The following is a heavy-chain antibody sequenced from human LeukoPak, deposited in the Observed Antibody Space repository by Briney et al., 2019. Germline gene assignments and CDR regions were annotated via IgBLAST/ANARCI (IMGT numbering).Heavy chain of an antibody. CDR3: ARQTGSGLFTLP. CDR2: IYYTGNT. CDR1: GVSISSSNSY. J-gene: IGHJ4*02. V-gene: IGHV4-39*01. Sequence: SETLSLTCTVSGVSISSSNSYWGWIRQPPGTGLEWIGSIYYTGNTYYNASLKSRVTISIDTSKNQISLRLTSVTATDTAMYYCARQTGSGLFTLPGGQGILVTVSS. D-gene: IGHD3/OR15-3a*01.